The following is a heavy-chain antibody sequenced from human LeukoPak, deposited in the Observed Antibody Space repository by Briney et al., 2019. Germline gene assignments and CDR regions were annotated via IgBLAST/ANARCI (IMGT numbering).Heavy chain of an antibody. V-gene: IGHV1-2*06. Sequence: GASVKVSCKASGYTFTAYYIHWVRQAPGQGLEWMGRINPNSGGTDFAHKFQGRVTMTRHTHISTPYMERSRQRSDDTPIYYCARGGTEAGSGDYWGQGTRVTVSS. J-gene: IGHJ4*02. CDR3: ARGGTEAGSGDY. CDR1: GYTFTAYY. D-gene: IGHD3-10*01. CDR2: INPNSGGT.